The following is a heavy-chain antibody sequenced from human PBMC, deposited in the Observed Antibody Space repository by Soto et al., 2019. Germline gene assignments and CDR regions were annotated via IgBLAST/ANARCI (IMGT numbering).Heavy chain of an antibody. J-gene: IGHJ3*02. CDR1: GGSISSYY. Sequence: SETLSLTCTVSGGSISSYYWSWIRQPPGKGLEWIGYIYYSGSTNYNPSLKSRVTISVDTSKNQFSLKLSSVTAADTAVYYCARDLYSSSSDAFDIWGQGTMVTVSS. D-gene: IGHD6-13*01. CDR3: ARDLYSSSSDAFDI. CDR2: IYYSGST. V-gene: IGHV4-59*01.